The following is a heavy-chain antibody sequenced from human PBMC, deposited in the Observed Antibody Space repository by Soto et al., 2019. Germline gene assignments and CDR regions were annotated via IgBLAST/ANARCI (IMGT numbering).Heavy chain of an antibody. J-gene: IGHJ5*02. Sequence: GGSLRLSCAASGFTVSDKYMSWVRQVPGKGLEWVSVIYTAGSTYYVDSVKDRFTISRDNSKNTLHLQMNSLRVEDTAVYYCARGVMAYNWFDLWGQGILVTVSS. CDR2: IYTAGST. CDR3: ARGVMAYNWFDL. D-gene: IGHD3-16*01. CDR1: GFTVSDKY. V-gene: IGHV3-66*01.